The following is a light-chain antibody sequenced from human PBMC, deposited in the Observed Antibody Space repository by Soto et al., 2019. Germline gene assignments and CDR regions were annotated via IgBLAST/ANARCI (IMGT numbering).Light chain of an antibody. Sequence: EIVLTQSPGTLSLSPGERVTLSCRASQIVSSRYLAWYQQRPGQAPRLLIYGASTRATGIPDRFSGSASGTDFTLTISRLEPEDFAAYYCQQYGTSPPRYTFGQGTKVDIK. V-gene: IGKV3-20*01. J-gene: IGKJ2*01. CDR2: GAS. CDR3: QQYGTSPPRYT. CDR1: QIVSSRY.